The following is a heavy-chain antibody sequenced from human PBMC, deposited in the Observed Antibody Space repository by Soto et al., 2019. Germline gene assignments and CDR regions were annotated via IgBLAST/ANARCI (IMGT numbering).Heavy chain of an antibody. CDR3: ARSLMEGDY. J-gene: IGHJ4*02. D-gene: IGHD1-1*01. Sequence: QVQLVQSGAEVKRPGASVKLSCKASGYTFTSSYIHWVRQAPGQGLEWMAIINPNGGSTNYAQKFQDRVTMTRDTSTTTVYMELSSLTSEDTAVYYCARSLMEGDYWGQGTLVTVSS. CDR2: INPNGGST. V-gene: IGHV1-46*03. CDR1: GYTFTSSY.